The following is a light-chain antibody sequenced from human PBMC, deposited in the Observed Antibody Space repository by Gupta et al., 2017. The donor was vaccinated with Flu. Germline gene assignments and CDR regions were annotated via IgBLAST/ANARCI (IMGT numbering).Light chain of an antibody. CDR3: MQGGHWPWA. CDR2: QAS. J-gene: IGKJ1*01. V-gene: IGKV2-30*01. CDR1: SCIVYSAVNTY. Sequence: DVMTQSPLTQPVTLGQSASIACRSSSCIVYSAVNTYLPWFQQRPGQSPRRLIYQASNRETGVPDRFSGSGTGTDFTLNISRVEAEDVGIYFCMQGGHWPWAFGQGTTVEIK.